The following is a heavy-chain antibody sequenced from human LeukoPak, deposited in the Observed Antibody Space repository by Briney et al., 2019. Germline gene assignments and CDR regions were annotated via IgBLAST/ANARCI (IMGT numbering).Heavy chain of an antibody. V-gene: IGHV3-48*01. Sequence: GGSLRLSCAASGFTFSSYSMNWVRQAPGKGLEWVSYISSSSSTIYYADSVKGRFIISRDNAKNSLSLQVNSLRAEDTAVYYCARAPNGYVDYWGQGTLVTVSS. D-gene: IGHD3-22*01. CDR2: ISSSSSTI. CDR1: GFTFSSYS. CDR3: ARAPNGYVDY. J-gene: IGHJ4*02.